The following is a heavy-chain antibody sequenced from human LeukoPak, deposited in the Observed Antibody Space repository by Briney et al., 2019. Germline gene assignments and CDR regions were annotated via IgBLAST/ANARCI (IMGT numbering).Heavy chain of an antibody. D-gene: IGHD6-6*01. V-gene: IGHV1-8*01. J-gene: IGHJ6*02. CDR2: MNPNSGNT. CDR1: GYTFTNYD. CDR3: ARGQGWDSNSFGYYYYGMDV. Sequence: ASVKVSCKASGYTFTNYDINWVRQATGQGVEWMGWMNPNSGNTGYAQKFQGRVTMTRNNSISTAYMELSSLRSEDTAVYYCARGQGWDSNSFGYYYYGMDVWGQGTTVTVSS.